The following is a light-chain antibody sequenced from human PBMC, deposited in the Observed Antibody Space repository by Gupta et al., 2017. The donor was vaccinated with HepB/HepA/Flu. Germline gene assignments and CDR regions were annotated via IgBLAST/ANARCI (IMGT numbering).Light chain of an antibody. V-gene: IGKV1-5*03. Sequence: IQVIQSPSTLSTSVGDRVTITCRASDNIGAWLAWYQQKPGKAPKLLIYKTASRQRGVTSRFSGSGYGTELTLTISGRQQDDYGTYYCHQDKKFAYHTFGGGTQVEI. CDR2: KTA. J-gene: IGKJ4*01. CDR1: DNIGAW. CDR3: HQDKKFAYHT.